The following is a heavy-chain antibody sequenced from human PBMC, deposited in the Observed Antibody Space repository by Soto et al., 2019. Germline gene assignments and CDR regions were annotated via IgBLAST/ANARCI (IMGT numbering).Heavy chain of an antibody. Sequence: GGSLRLSCSTSGFTFGTYAMNWVRQAPGKGLEWVSALSGSGATTYYADYVRDRFTSSRDNSKNTMFLQMNSLRAEDTALYYCAKQRAGYGAGSDTYYFDFWGQGAPVTVSS. D-gene: IGHD3-10*01. CDR3: AKQRAGYGAGSDTYYFDF. J-gene: IGHJ4*02. CDR2: LSGSGATT. CDR1: GFTFGTYA. V-gene: IGHV3-23*01.